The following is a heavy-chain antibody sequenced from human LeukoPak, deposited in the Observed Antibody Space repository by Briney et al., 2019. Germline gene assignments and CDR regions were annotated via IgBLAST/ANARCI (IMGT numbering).Heavy chain of an antibody. CDR1: GGTFSSYA. J-gene: IGHJ5*02. D-gene: IGHD6-13*01. CDR2: IIPIFGTA. Sequence: SVKVSCKASGGTFSSYAISWVRQAPGQGLEWMGGIIPIFGTANYAQKFQGRVTITADESTSTAYMELSSLRSEDTAVYYCARGLYSSTYGWFDPWGQGTPVTVSS. V-gene: IGHV1-69*13. CDR3: ARGLYSSTYGWFDP.